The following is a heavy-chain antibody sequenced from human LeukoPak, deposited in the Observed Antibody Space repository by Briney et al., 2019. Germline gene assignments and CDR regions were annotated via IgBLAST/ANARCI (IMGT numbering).Heavy chain of an antibody. D-gene: IGHD5-18*01. CDR2: TTNTGNYIT. J-gene: IGHJ4*02. CDR3: ARDWDTALDY. Sequence: PGGSLRLSCAASGFTFTAHYMAWVRQSPGKGLEWVSRTTNTGNYITDYAASVKGRFTVSRDDSKNSLTLHMNDLKTEDTAVYYCARDWDTALDYWGQGTVVTVSS. V-gene: IGHV3-72*01. CDR1: GFTFTAHY.